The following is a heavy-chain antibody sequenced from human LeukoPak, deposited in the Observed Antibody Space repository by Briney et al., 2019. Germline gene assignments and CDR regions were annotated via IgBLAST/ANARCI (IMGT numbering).Heavy chain of an antibody. Sequence: SQTLSLTCTVSGGVISSGGDYWSWIRQPPGKGLEWIGYIYYTGTTNYNPSLKSRVTISVDTSKNQFSLKLSSVTAADTAVYYCARGGAFDIWGQGTMVTVSS. J-gene: IGHJ3*02. CDR2: IYYTGTT. V-gene: IGHV4-61*08. CDR3: ARGGAFDI. CDR1: GGVISSGGDY.